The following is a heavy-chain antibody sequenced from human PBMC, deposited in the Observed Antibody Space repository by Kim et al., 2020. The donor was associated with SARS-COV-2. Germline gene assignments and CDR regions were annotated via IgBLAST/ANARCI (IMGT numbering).Heavy chain of an antibody. Sequence: PVESRITISRDNTKNSMYLQMNSLRAGDTAMYYCAEGGSSGYYRDWFDTWGQGTLVTVSS. J-gene: IGHJ5*02. CDR3: AEGGSSGYYRDWFDT. D-gene: IGHD3-22*01. V-gene: IGHV3-9*01.